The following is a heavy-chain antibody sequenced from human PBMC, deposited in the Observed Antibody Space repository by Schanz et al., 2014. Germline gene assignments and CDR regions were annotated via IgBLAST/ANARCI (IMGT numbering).Heavy chain of an antibody. Sequence: QVQLVESGGAVVQPGRSLRLSCAVSGFTFSSYSMHWVRQAPGKGLEWVALISYDGTIKVHADSVKGRFIISRDNSNSTLFLQLISLRTDDTAVYYCAKGKYERLKNVRDVRDWDAWGQGTLVTVSS. D-gene: IGHD3-10*02. CDR3: AKGKYERLKNVRDVRDWDA. J-gene: IGHJ5*02. CDR2: ISYDGTIK. CDR1: GFTFSSYS. V-gene: IGHV3-30*04.